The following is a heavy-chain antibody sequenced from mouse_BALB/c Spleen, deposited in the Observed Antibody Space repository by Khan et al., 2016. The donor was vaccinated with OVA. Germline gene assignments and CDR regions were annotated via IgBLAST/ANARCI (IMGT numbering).Heavy chain of an antibody. V-gene: IGHV8-12*01. J-gene: IGHJ4*01. CDR3: ARSGWVLHYSMDY. CDR2: IYWADDK. Sequence: QVTLKESGPGILQTSQTLSLTCSFSGFSLSASGMAVSWIRQPSGKGLEWLAHIYWADDKLSNPSLKSRLTISKDTSRNQVFLNITSVDTADSATDYCARSGWVLHYSMDYWGQGTSVTVSA. D-gene: IGHD2-3*01. CDR1: GFSLSASGMA.